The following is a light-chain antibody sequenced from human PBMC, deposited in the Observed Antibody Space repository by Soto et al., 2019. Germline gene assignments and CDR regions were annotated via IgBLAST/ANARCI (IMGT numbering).Light chain of an antibody. CDR1: SSDVGAYNY. V-gene: IGLV2-8*01. CDR2: EVS. Sequence: SVLTQPPSASGSPGQSVTISCTGTSSDVGAYNYVSWYQQLPGKAPKLIIYEVSKRPSGVPDRFSGSKSGNTASLTVSGLQAEDEADYYCTSYAGTYSFFYVFGPGTKVTVL. CDR3: TSYAGTYSFFYV. J-gene: IGLJ1*01.